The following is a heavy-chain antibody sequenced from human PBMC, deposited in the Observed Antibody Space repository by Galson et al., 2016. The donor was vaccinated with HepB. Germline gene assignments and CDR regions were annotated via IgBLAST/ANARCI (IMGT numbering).Heavy chain of an antibody. D-gene: IGHD3-16*01. CDR3: AGDLFLGGPVRDP. Sequence: SLRLSCAASGFIFSNFGFHWVRQAPGKGLEWVAVMLSDADNKYSAESVKGRFTISRDNSKNTLYPQMNSLRAEYTAVYYCAGDLFLGGPVRDPWGQGTLVIVSS. J-gene: IGHJ5*02. CDR2: MLSDADNK. V-gene: IGHV3-33*01. CDR1: GFIFSNFG.